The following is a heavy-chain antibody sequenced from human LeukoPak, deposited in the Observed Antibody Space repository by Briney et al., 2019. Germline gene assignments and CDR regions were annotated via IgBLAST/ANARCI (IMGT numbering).Heavy chain of an antibody. CDR2: IYHSGST. CDR1: TYSISSAYY. V-gene: IGHV4-38-2*02. D-gene: IGHD6-13*01. CDR3: ARQYSTNWYDDRGWFDP. Sequence: SETLSLTCSVPTYSISSAYYWGWIRQPPGKGLQWIGSIYHSGSTSYNPSLKSRVTISVDTSKNQFSLKLSSVTAADTAFYYCARQYSTNWYDDRGWFDPWGQGTLVTVSS. J-gene: IGHJ5*02.